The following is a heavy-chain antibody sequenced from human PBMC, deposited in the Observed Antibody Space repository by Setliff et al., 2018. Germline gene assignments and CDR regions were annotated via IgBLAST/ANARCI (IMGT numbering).Heavy chain of an antibody. CDR2: IIPIFGTA. J-gene: IGHJ6*02. V-gene: IGHV1-69*13. CDR1: GGTFSSYA. D-gene: IGHD3-10*01. Sequence: SVKVSCKASGGTFSSYAISWVRQAPGQGLEWMGGIIPIFGTANYAQKFQGRVTITADESTSTAYMELSSLRSEDTAVYYCARGATMVRGVIIYYYYYGMDVWGQGTTVTVSS. CDR3: ARGATMVRGVIIYYYYYGMDV.